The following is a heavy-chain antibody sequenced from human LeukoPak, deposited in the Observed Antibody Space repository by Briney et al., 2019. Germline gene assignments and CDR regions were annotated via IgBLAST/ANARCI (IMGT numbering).Heavy chain of an antibody. J-gene: IGHJ4*02. CDR3: ARDHGGLDY. Sequence: SETLSLTCAVYGGSFSGHYWSWIRQPPGKGLEWIGEINHSGSTNYNPSLKSRVTISVDTSKNQFSLQLNSVTPEDTAVYYCARDHGGLDYWGQGTVVTVSS. CDR2: INHSGST. V-gene: IGHV4-34*01. CDR1: GGSFSGHY.